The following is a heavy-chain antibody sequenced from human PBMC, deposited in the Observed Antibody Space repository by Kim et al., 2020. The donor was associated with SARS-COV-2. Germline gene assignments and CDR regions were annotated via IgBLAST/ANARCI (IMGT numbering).Heavy chain of an antibody. CDR3: ARGRKYYDSSGYPIRYYY. D-gene: IGHD3-22*01. J-gene: IGHJ6*01. CDR1: GFTFSSYE. V-gene: IGHV3-13*01. Sequence: GGSLRLSCTASGFTFSSYEINWVRQATGKGLEWVSAIGTAGDTYYPGSVKGRFTISRENAKNSLYLQMNSLRAGDTAVYYCARGRKYYDSSGYPIRYYY. CDR2: IGTAGDT.